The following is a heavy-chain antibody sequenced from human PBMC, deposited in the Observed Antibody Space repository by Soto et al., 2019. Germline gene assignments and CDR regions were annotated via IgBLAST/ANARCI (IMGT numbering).Heavy chain of an antibody. Sequence: GGSLRLSCAASGFTFSSYGMHWVRQAPGKGLEWVAVISYDGSNKYYADSVKGRFTISRDNSKNTLYLQMNSLRAEDTAVYYCAKDQTSLRSAIYYYYYGMDVWGQGTTVTVSS. J-gene: IGHJ6*02. CDR1: GFTFSSYG. CDR2: ISYDGSNK. D-gene: IGHD4-17*01. CDR3: AKDQTSLRSAIYYYYYGMDV. V-gene: IGHV3-30*18.